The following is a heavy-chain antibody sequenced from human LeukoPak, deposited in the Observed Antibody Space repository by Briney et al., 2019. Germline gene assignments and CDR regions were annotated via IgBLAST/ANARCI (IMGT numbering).Heavy chain of an antibody. CDR2: IIPIFGTA. J-gene: IGHJ3*02. D-gene: IGHD1-7*01. V-gene: IGHV1-69*13. Sequence: GASVKVSCKASGGTFSSYAISWVRQAPGQGLEWMGGIIPIFGTANYAQKFQGRVTITADESTSTAYMELSSLRSDDTAVYYCLTGTTNDAFDIWGQGTMVTVSS. CDR3: LTGTTNDAFDI. CDR1: GGTFSSYA.